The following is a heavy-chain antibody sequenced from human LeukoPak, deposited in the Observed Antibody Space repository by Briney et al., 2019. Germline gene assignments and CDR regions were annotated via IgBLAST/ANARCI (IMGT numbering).Heavy chain of an antibody. D-gene: IGHD3-3*01. CDR1: GGSISSYY. CDR2: IYTSGST. J-gene: IGHJ5*02. V-gene: IGHV4-4*07. CDR3: ARDKDFGFPVWFDP. Sequence: SETLSLTCTVSGGSISSYYWSWIRQPAGKGLEWIGRIYTSGSTNYNPSLKSRVTMSVDTSKNQFSLKLSSVTAADTAVYYCARDKDFGFPVWFDPWGQGTLVTVSS.